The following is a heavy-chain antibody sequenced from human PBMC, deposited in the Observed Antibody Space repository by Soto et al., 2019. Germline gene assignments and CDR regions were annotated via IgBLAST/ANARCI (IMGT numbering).Heavy chain of an antibody. CDR2: LYYSGST. CDR3: VGSGYSPFDY. Sequence: SETLSLTCTVSGGSISSSSYYWGWIRQPPGKGLEWIGSLYYSGSTYYNPSLKSRVTISVDTSKNQFSLKPSSVTAADTAVYYCVGSGYSPFDYWGQGTLVTVSS. V-gene: IGHV4-39*01. J-gene: IGHJ4*02. D-gene: IGHD3-22*01. CDR1: GGSISSSSYY.